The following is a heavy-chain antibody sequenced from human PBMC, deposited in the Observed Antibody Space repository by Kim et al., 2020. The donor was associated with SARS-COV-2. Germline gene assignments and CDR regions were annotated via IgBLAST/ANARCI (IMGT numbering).Heavy chain of an antibody. CDR3: AKSSLGWFGELYFLDY. Sequence: VKGRFTISRDNSKNALSLQVKSLRAEDTAVYYCAKSSLGWFGELYFLDYWGQGTLVTVSS. D-gene: IGHD3-10*01. J-gene: IGHJ4*02. V-gene: IGHV3-33*06.